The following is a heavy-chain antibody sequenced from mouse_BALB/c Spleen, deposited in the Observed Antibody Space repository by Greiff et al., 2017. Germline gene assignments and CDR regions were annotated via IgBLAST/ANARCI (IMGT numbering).Heavy chain of an antibody. D-gene: IGHD1-1*01. Sequence: EVQGVESGGGLVKPGGSLKLSCAASGFTFSDYYMYWVRQTPEKRLEWVATISDGGSYTYYPDSVKGRFTISRDNAKNNLYLQMSSLKSEDTAMYYCASGNYAMDYWGQGTSVTVSS. CDR3: ASGNYAMDY. CDR2: ISDGGSYT. CDR1: GFTFSDYY. J-gene: IGHJ4*01. V-gene: IGHV5-4*02.